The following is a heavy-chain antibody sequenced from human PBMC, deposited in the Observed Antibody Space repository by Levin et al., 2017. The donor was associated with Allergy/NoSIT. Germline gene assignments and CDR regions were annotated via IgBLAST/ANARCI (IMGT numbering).Heavy chain of an antibody. CDR3: AKDTYGSGSYPFDY. Sequence: GESLKISCAASGFTFSSYGMHWVRQAPGKGLEWVAVISYDGSNKYYADSVKGRFTISRDNSKNTLYLQMNSLRAEDTAVYYCAKDTYGSGSYPFDYWGQGTLVTVSS. D-gene: IGHD3-10*01. CDR1: GFTFSSYG. V-gene: IGHV3-30*18. J-gene: IGHJ4*02. CDR2: ISYDGSNK.